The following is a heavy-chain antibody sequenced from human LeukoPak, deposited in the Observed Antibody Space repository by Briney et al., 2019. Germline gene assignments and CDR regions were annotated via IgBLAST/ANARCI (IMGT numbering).Heavy chain of an antibody. CDR2: IYSGGST. Sequence: PGGSLRLSCAASEFSVGSNYMTWVRQAPGKGLEWVSLIYSGGSTYYADSVKGRFTISRDNSKNTLYLQMNSLRAEDTAVYFCAKDDYYDSSGDPNWFDPWGQGTLVTVSS. D-gene: IGHD3-22*01. CDR1: EFSVGSNY. CDR3: AKDDYYDSSGDPNWFDP. J-gene: IGHJ5*02. V-gene: IGHV3-66*01.